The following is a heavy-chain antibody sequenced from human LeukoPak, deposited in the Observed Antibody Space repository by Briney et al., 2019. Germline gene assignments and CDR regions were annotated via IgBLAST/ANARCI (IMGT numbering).Heavy chain of an antibody. D-gene: IGHD3-10*01. V-gene: IGHV3-30*02. CDR2: IRYDGSNK. J-gene: IGHJ4*02. CDR3: AKAGSGSYYPLDY. CDR1: GFTFSSYG. Sequence: GGSLRLSCGASGFTFSSYGMHWVRQAPGKGLEWVAFIRYDGSNKYYADSVKGRFTISRDNSKNTLYLQMNSLRAEDTAVYYCAKAGSGSYYPLDYWGQGTLVTVSS.